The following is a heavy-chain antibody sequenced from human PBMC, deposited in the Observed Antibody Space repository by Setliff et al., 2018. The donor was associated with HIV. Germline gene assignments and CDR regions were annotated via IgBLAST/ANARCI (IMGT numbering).Heavy chain of an antibody. CDR2: IYPGGSA. Sequence: GGSLRLSCTASRLTLSSNYVTWVRQSPGKGLEWVSTIYPGGSAFYADSIKGRFSISRDNAKNTVYLQMDSLRTEDTAVYFCAKLTRLKASFPTDYLDPWGQGTLVTVSS. CDR1: RLTLSSNY. J-gene: IGHJ5*02. CDR3: AKLTRLKASFPTDYLDP. D-gene: IGHD4-17*01. V-gene: IGHV3-66*01.